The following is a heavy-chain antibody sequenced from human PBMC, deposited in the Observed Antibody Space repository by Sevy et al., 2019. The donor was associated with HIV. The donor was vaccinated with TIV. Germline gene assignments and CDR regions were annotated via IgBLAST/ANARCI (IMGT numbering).Heavy chain of an antibody. Sequence: GGSLRLSCAASGFSFTNYAMSWVRQAPGKGLEWVSAISGTAPYTYYADSVKGRFTISRDNSKNTIYLQMNSLRAEDTATYFCAKDSTLGPTTPDYWGQGILVTVSS. CDR3: AKDSTLGPTTPDY. V-gene: IGHV3-23*01. J-gene: IGHJ4*02. CDR2: ISGTAPYT. D-gene: IGHD1-26*01. CDR1: GFSFTNYA.